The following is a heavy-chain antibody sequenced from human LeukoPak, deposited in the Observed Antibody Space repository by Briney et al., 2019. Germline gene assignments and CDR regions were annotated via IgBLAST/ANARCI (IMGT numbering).Heavy chain of an antibody. D-gene: IGHD2-8*01. Sequence: PGGSLRLSCAASGFTFSSYDMNWVRQAPGKGLELVSYISSSGSTIYYTDSVKGRFTISRDSAQNSMYLQMNSLSAKDTAIYYCARGLRRQFDYWGQGTLVTVSS. CDR2: ISSSGSTI. CDR1: GFTFSSYD. CDR3: ARGLRRQFDY. J-gene: IGHJ4*02. V-gene: IGHV3-48*03.